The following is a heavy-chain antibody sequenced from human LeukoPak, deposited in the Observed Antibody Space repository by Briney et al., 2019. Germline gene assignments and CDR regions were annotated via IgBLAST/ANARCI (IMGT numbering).Heavy chain of an antibody. V-gene: IGHV4-39*01. Sequence: SETLSLTCTVSRGSISSSSYYWGWIRQPPGKGKEWIGSIYYSGSTYYNPSLKSRVTISVDTSKNYFPRRLSSVSASDMAVYYCAKLSAGGRTTIYWGQGTLVTVS. CDR1: RGSISSSSYY. J-gene: IGHJ4*02. CDR3: AKLSAGGRTTIY. D-gene: IGHD2/OR15-2a*01. CDR2: IYYSGST.